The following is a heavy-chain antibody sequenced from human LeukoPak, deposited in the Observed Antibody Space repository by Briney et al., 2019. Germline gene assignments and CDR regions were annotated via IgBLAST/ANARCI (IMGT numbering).Heavy chain of an antibody. CDR3: ENRCITMIGGV. J-gene: IGHJ6*04. D-gene: IGHD3-10*02. V-gene: IGHV3-48*03. CDR1: GFTFSSYE. CDR2: ISSSGSTT. Sequence: GGSLRLSCAASGFTFSSYEMNWVRQAPGKGLEWVSYISSSGSTTYYADSVKGRFTISRDKAKNTLYLEMNSLRSEDTAVYYSENRCITMIGGVWGKASTVTIPS.